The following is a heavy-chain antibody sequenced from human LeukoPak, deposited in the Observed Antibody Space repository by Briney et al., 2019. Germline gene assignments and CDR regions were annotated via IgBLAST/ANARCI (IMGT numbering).Heavy chain of an antibody. J-gene: IGHJ3*02. CDR3: ASQWYYYDSSGLDAFDI. D-gene: IGHD3-22*01. CDR1: GGSISKSSYY. CDR2: IYYSGSA. Sequence: SETLSLTCTVSGGSISKSSYYWGGIRQPPGKGLEWIGGIYYSGSAYYNPSLKSRVTISVDTSKSQFSLKLSSVTAADTAMYYCASQWYYYDSSGLDAFDIWGQGTMVTVSS. V-gene: IGHV4-39*01.